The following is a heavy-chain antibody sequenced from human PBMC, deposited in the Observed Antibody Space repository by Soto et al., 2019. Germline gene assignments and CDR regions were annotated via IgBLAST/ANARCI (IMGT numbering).Heavy chain of an antibody. CDR3: ATKSSYYYDSSGYPLSDAFDI. V-gene: IGHV3-23*01. J-gene: IGHJ3*02. Sequence: GGSLRLSCAASGFTFSSYAMSWVRQAPGKGLEWVSAISGSGGSTYYADSVKGRFTISRDNSKNTLYLQMNSLRAEDTAVYYCATKSSYYYDSSGYPLSDAFDIWGQGTMVTVSS. D-gene: IGHD3-22*01. CDR2: ISGSGGST. CDR1: GFTFSSYA.